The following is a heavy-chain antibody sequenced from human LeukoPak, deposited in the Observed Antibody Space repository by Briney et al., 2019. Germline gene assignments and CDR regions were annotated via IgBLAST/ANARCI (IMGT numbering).Heavy chain of an antibody. D-gene: IGHD4-17*01. J-gene: IGHJ4*02. V-gene: IGHV4-61*09. CDR1: GDSISSGSFC. CDR3: ARAADYGDYEAAFDY. Sequence: SETLSLTCTVSGDSISSGSFCWSWIRQPAGKGLDWIGHIYTTGSTNYNPSLKSRVTISVDTSKNQFSLKLSSVTAADTAVYYCARAADYGDYEAAFDYWGQGTLVTVSS. CDR2: IYTTGST.